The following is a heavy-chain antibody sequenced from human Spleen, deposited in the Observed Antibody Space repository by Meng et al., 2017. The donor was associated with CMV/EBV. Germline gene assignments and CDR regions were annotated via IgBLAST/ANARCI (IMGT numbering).Heavy chain of an antibody. Sequence: GESLKISCAASGFTFSSYAMHWVRQAPGKGLEWVAVISYDGSNKYYADSVKGRFTISRDNSKNTLYLQMNSLRAEDTAVYYCAKGDGHSYGNFDYWGQGTLVTVSS. D-gene: IGHD5-18*01. CDR1: GFTFSSYA. CDR2: ISYDGSNK. CDR3: AKGDGHSYGNFDY. V-gene: IGHV3-30*04. J-gene: IGHJ4*02.